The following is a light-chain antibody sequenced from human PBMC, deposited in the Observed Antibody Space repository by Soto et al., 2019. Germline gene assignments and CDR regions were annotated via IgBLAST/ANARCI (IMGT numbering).Light chain of an antibody. V-gene: IGKV3-20*01. CDR3: QQYGSTRT. CDR1: QSVSSSY. Sequence: EIVLTQSPCTLSLSPGERATLSCRASQSVSSSYLAWYQQKPSQAPRLLIYGASSRATGIPDRFSGSGSGTDFTLTISRLEPEDFAVYYCQQYGSTRTFGQGTKVDIK. CDR2: GAS. J-gene: IGKJ1*01.